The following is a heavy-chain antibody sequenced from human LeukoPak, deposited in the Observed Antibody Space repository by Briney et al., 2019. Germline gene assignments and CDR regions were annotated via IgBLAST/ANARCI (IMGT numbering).Heavy chain of an antibody. D-gene: IGHD2-8*01. CDR1: GYTFTGYY. J-gene: IGHJ4*02. V-gene: IGHV1-2*02. Sequence: ASVKVSCKASGYTFTGYYIHWMRQAPGQGLEWMGWINPKNGGTNYIQKFRGRVTMTRDTSTSTAYMEVTSLRSDDTAVYYCARYGDCSNGVSYFDNWGQGTLVTVSS. CDR2: INPKNGGT. CDR3: ARYGDCSNGVSYFDN.